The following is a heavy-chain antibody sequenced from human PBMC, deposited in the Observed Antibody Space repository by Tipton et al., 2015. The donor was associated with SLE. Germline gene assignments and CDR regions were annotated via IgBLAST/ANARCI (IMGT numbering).Heavy chain of an antibody. CDR1: GFTFSSYS. CDR3: ARVNRLVLGY. D-gene: IGHD6-19*01. J-gene: IGHJ4*01. CDR2: ISSSSTI. Sequence: SLRLSCAASGFTFSSYSMNWVRQAPGKGLEWVSYISSSSTIYYADSVKGRFTISRDNAKNSLYLQMNSLRAEDTAVYYCARVNRLVLGYWGHGTLVPVSS. V-gene: IGHV3-48*01.